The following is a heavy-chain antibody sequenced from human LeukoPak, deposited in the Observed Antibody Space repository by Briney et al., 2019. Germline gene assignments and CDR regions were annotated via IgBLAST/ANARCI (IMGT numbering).Heavy chain of an antibody. CDR2: ISGGGGST. Sequence: GGSLRLSCAASGFTFTSYSMNWVRQAPGKGLEWASTISGGGGSTYYADSVKGRFTISRDNSKNTLYLQVNSLRAEDTAVYYCAKANLLNDYGDYYFDYWGQGTLVTVSS. CDR3: AKANLLNDYGDYYFDY. J-gene: IGHJ4*02. V-gene: IGHV3-23*01. CDR1: GFTFTSYS. D-gene: IGHD4-17*01.